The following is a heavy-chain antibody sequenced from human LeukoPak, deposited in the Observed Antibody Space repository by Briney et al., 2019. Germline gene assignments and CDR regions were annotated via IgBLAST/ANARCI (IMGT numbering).Heavy chain of an antibody. CDR2: ISGSGGST. CDR3: AKVWEGSGTYYNVD. Sequence: QPGGSLRLSCAASGFTFSSCAMTWVRQAPGKGLEWVSAISGSGGSTYYAGSVRGRFTISRDNSKNTLYLQMNSLRAEDTAVYFCAKVWEGSGTYYNVDWGLGTLVTVSS. J-gene: IGHJ4*02. CDR1: GFTFSSCA. V-gene: IGHV3-23*01. D-gene: IGHD3-10*01.